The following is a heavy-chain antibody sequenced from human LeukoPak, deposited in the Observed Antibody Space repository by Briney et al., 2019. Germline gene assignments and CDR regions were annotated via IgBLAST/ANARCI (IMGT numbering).Heavy chain of an antibody. Sequence: PGGSLRLSCAASGFTFDDYAMHWVRQAPGKGLEWVSGISWNSGSIGYADSVKGRFTISRDNAKNSLYLQMNSLRAEDSALYYCAKDTYYYDSSGYYQFDPWGQGTLVTVSS. CDR2: ISWNSGSI. V-gene: IGHV3-9*01. CDR3: AKDTYYYDSSGYYQFDP. CDR1: GFTFDDYA. J-gene: IGHJ5*02. D-gene: IGHD3-22*01.